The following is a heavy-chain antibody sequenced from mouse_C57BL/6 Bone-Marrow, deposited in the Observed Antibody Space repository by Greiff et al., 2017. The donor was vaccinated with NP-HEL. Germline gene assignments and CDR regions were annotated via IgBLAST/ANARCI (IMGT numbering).Heavy chain of an antibody. CDR3: ARHPITTVVADYYAMDY. D-gene: IGHD1-1*01. CDR1: GFTFSDYY. CDR2: ISNGGGST. V-gene: IGHV5-12*01. J-gene: IGHJ4*01. Sequence: EVKLMESGGGLVQPGGSLKLSCAASGFTFSDYYMYWVRQTPEKRLEWVAYISNGGGSTYYPDNVKGRFTISRDNAKNTLYLQMSRLKSEDTAMYYCARHPITTVVADYYAMDYWGQGTSVTVSS.